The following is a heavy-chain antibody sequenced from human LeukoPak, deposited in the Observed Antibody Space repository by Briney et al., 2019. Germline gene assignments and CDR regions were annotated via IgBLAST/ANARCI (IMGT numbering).Heavy chain of an antibody. D-gene: IGHD3-22*01. V-gene: IGHV4-59*01. CDR1: GGSISSYY. CDR3: ARGDSSGYYGY. J-gene: IGHJ4*02. Sequence: PSETLSLTCTVSGGSISSYYWSWIRQPPGKGLEWIGYIYYSGSTNYNPSLKSRVTISVDTSKNQLSLKLSSVTAADTAVYYCARGDSSGYYGYWGQGTLVTVSS. CDR2: IYYSGST.